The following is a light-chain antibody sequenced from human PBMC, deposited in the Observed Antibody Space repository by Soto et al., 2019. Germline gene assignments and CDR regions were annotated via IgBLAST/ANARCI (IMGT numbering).Light chain of an antibody. V-gene: IGKV4-1*01. CDR3: QKYYDTPAVT. CDR2: WAS. Sequence: DIVMTQSPDSLAVSLGERATINCKSSQSVLYSSSNKNYLTWYQQKPGQPPKLLISWASTRESGVPVRFSGSGSGTDFTHTISSLQAEDVAFYYCQKYYDTPAVTFGQGTKVEIK. J-gene: IGKJ1*01. CDR1: QSVLYSSSNKNY.